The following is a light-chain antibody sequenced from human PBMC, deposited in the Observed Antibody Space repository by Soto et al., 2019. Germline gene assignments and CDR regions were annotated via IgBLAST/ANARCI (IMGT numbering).Light chain of an antibody. CDR1: QSLRHSDGKTY. Sequence: DIVMTQSPLSLPVTPGEPASIPFRSSQSLRHSDGKTYLSWFLQKPGQPPQLLIYEVSNRFSGVPDRFGGSGSGTDFTLKISRVETEDVGVYYCMQTIQLPITFGGGTKVDIK. V-gene: IGKV2D-29*01. CDR3: MQTIQLPIT. J-gene: IGKJ4*01. CDR2: EVS.